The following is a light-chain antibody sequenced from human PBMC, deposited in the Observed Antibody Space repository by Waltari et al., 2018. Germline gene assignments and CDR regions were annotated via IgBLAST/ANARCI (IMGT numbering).Light chain of an antibody. V-gene: IGLV3-25*03. J-gene: IGLJ3*02. Sequence: SYKLTQAPSVSVSPGQTARITCSGETLPRQDAYWYQQKPGEAPVMVIFKENERPSGIPERFSGSSSGKTVTLTISGVQAEDEADYFCQSADRNGVVFGGGTKLTVL. CDR3: QSADRNGVV. CDR1: TLPRQD. CDR2: KEN.